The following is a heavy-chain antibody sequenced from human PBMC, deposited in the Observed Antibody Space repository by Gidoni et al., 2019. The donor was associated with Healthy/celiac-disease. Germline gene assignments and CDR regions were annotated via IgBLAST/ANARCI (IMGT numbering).Heavy chain of an antibody. CDR3: ARAQWKHCSSTSCLVDI. J-gene: IGHJ3*02. D-gene: IGHD2-2*01. CDR1: GLPFSDYI. Sequence: QVQLVESGGGLVKPGGSLRLSCAASGLPFSDYIMSWIRQAPGKGLDWVSYISSSGSTIYYADSVKCRFTISRDNAKNSLYLQMNSLRAEDTAVYYWARAQWKHCSSTSCLVDIWGQGTMVTVSS. CDR2: ISSSGSTI. V-gene: IGHV3-11*01.